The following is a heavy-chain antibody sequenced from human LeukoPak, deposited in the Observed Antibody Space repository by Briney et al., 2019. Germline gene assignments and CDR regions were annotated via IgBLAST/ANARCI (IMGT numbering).Heavy chain of an antibody. J-gene: IGHJ4*02. CDR2: IYSGGST. Sequence: GGSLRLSCAASGFTFSSYSMNWVRQAPGKGLEWVSVIYSGGSTYYADSVKGRFTISRDNSKNTLYLQMNSLRAEDTAVYYCARVDYGDYGFDYWGQGTLVTVSS. D-gene: IGHD4-17*01. V-gene: IGHV3-66*01. CDR1: GFTFSSYS. CDR3: ARVDYGDYGFDY.